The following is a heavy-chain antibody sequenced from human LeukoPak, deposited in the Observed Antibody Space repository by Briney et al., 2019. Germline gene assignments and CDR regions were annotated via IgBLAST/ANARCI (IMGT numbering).Heavy chain of an antibody. CDR3: ASKGGYDLGFDI. CDR1: GFTFSSYG. V-gene: IGHV3-66*01. Sequence: GGSLRLSCAASGFTFSSYGMHWVRQAPGKGLEWVSVIYSGGSTYYADSVKGRFTISRDNSKNTLYLQMNSLRAEDTAVYYCASKGGYDLGFDIWGQGTMVTVSS. D-gene: IGHD5-12*01. J-gene: IGHJ3*02. CDR2: IYSGGST.